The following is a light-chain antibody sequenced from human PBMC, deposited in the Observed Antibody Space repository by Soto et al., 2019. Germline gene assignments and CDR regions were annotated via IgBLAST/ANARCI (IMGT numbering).Light chain of an antibody. CDR1: QSIDSNY. Sequence: EIVMTQSPSTLSVSPGERATLSCRASQSIDSNYLSWYQQKPGQAPRLIISGASTRATGTPARFSGSGSGTDFTLTISSLQPEDFAVYYCQQDYNSPFTFGQGTRLEIK. CDR3: QQDYNSPFT. V-gene: IGKV3D-7*01. J-gene: IGKJ5*01. CDR2: GAS.